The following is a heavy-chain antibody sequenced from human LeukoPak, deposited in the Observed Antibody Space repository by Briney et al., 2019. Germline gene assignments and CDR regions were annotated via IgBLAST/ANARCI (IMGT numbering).Heavy chain of an antibody. CDR2: VYHSGST. V-gene: IGHV4-38-2*01. CDR3: ARHGNYYDTSQSDP. CDR1: GYSISSGYY. J-gene: IGHJ5*02. D-gene: IGHD3-22*01. Sequence: SETLSLTCAVSGYSISSGYYWGWIRQPPGKGLEWIGSVYHSGSTYYNPSLKSRVTISVDTSKNQFSLKLSSVTAADAAVYYCARHGNYYDTSQSDPWGQGTLVTVSS.